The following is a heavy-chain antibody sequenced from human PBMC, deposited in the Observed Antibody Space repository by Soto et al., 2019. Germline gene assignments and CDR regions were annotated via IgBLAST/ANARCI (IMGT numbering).Heavy chain of an antibody. Sequence: QVQLVESGGGLVKPGGSLRLSCAASGFTSSDYYMSWIRQAPGKGLEWVSYISSSGSTIYYADSVQGRLTISRDNAKNSLYLQRDSLRAQDTAVYYCARERGTRSYGYDPCDYWGQGTLVTVSS. J-gene: IGHJ4*02. CDR2: ISSSGSTI. D-gene: IGHD5-18*01. CDR1: GFTSSDYY. V-gene: IGHV3-11*01. CDR3: ARERGTRSYGYDPCDY.